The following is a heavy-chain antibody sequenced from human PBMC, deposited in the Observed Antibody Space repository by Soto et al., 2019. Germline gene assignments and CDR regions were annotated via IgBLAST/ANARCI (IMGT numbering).Heavy chain of an antibody. D-gene: IGHD3-10*01. CDR1: GGSFSPNY. Sequence: SETLSLTCTVSGGSFSPNYWSWIRQHPGKGLEWIGYIYYSGSTYYNPSLKSRVTISVDTSKNQFSLKLSSVTAADTAVYYCARERITMVRGVNVNWFDPWGQGTLVTVSS. CDR3: ARERITMVRGVNVNWFDP. V-gene: IGHV4-31*03. CDR2: IYYSGST. J-gene: IGHJ5*02.